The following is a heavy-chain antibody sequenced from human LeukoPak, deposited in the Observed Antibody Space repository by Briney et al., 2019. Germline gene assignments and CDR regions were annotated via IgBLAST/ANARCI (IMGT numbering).Heavy chain of an antibody. J-gene: IGHJ3*02. CDR3: ARYGLGAHAFDI. V-gene: IGHV3-66*01. CDR2: FYSGGST. CDR1: GFTVSSNY. D-gene: IGHD3/OR15-3a*01. Sequence: GGSLRLSCAASGFTVSSNYMNWVRQAPGKGLEWVSVFYSGGSTYYADSVKGRFTISRDNSKNTLYLQMNSLRAEDTAVYYCARYGLGAHAFDIWGQGTMVTVSS.